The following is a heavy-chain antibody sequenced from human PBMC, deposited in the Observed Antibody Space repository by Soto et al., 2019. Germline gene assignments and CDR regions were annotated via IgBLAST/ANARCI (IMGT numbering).Heavy chain of an antibody. CDR2: INHSGST. CDR3: NIVVVPAARNVVDY. V-gene: IGHV4-34*01. J-gene: IGHJ4*02. Sequence: SETLSLTCAVYGGSFSGYYWSWIRQPPGKGLEWIGEINHSGSTNYNPSLKSRVTISVDTSKNQFSLKLSSVTAADTAVYYCNIVVVPAARNVVDYWGQGTLVTVSS. CDR1: GGSFSGYY. D-gene: IGHD2-2*01.